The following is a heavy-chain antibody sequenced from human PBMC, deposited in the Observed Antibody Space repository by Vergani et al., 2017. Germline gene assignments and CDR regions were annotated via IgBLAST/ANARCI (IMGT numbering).Heavy chain of an antibody. CDR1: GGSISSGGYY. Sequence: QVQLQESGPGLVKPSQTLSLTCTVSGGSISSGGYYWSWIRQPPGKGLEWIGEINHSGSTNYNPSLKSRVTISVDTSKNQFSLKLSSVTAADTAVYYCARVFTNYYDSSGWDNYYYYYYMDVWGKGTTVTVSS. D-gene: IGHD3-22*01. CDR2: INHSGST. V-gene: IGHV4-31*03. CDR3: ARVFTNYYDSSGWDNYYYYYYMDV. J-gene: IGHJ6*03.